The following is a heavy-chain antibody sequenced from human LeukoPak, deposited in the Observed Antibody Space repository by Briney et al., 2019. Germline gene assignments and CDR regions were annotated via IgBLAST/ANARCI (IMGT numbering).Heavy chain of an antibody. CDR1: GFTVSSNY. CDR3: ASTTAVWLRPFDY. Sequence: PGGPLRLSCAASGFTVSSNYMSWVRQAPGTGLEWVSVIYSGGSTYYADSVKGRFTISRDNSKNTLYLQMNSLRAEDTAVYYCASTTAVWLRPFDYWGQGTLVTVSS. CDR2: IYSGGST. V-gene: IGHV3-66*01. J-gene: IGHJ4*02. D-gene: IGHD4-17*01.